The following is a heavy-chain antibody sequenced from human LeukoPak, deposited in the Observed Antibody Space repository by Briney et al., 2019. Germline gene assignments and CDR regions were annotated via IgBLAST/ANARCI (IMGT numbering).Heavy chain of an antibody. V-gene: IGHV3-43*02. Sequence: GGSLRLSCAASGFTFDDDAVHWVRQAPGKGLEWVSLISGDGGSTYYADSVKGRFTISRDNSKNSLYLQMNSLRTEDTALYYCAKDIGLWFGELLGIDYWGQGTLVTVSS. J-gene: IGHJ4*02. CDR1: GFTFDDDA. CDR2: ISGDGGST. CDR3: AKDIGLWFGELLGIDY. D-gene: IGHD3-10*01.